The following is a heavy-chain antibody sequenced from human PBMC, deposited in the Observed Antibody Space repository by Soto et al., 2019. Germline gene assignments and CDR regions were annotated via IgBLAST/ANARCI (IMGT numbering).Heavy chain of an antibody. CDR1: GGTFSSYT. D-gene: IGHD6-13*01. V-gene: IGHV1-69*02. CDR2: IIPILGIA. Sequence: QVQLVQSGAEVKKPGSSVKVSCKASGGTFSSYTISCVRQAPGQGLEWMGRIIPILGIANYAQKFQGRVTIPADKSSSTAYMEMSRLRSEDTAVYYCARSRLAAAGMGADYWGQGTLVTVSS. J-gene: IGHJ4*02. CDR3: ARSRLAAAGMGADY.